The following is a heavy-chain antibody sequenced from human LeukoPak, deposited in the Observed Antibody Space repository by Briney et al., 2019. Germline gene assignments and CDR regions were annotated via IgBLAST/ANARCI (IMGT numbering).Heavy chain of an antibody. V-gene: IGHV3-48*03. J-gene: IGHJ1*01. CDR2: ISFSGSTI. Sequence: GGSLRLSCSASGFTFNNYVMHWVRQAPGKGLEWVSYISFSGSTIYYADSVKGRFTISRDNAKNSLYVQMNSLRAEDTAVHYCARGGYYDSSGYYYVGYFHHWGQGTLVTVSS. D-gene: IGHD3-22*01. CDR3: ARGGYYDSSGYYYVGYFHH. CDR1: GFTFNNYV.